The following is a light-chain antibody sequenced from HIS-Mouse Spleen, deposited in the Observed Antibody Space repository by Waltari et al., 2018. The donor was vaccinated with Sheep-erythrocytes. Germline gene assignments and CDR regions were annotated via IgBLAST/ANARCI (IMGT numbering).Light chain of an antibody. V-gene: IGLV2-11*01. CDR3: CSYAGSYTLV. CDR1: SSSVGGYNY. J-gene: IGLJ2*01. Sequence: QSALTQPRSVSGSPGQSVTISCPGTSSSVGGYNYFPWYQQHPGKAPKLMIYYVSKRPSGVPDRFSGSKSGNTASLTISGLQAEDEADYYCCSYAGSYTLVFGGGTKLTVL. CDR2: YVS.